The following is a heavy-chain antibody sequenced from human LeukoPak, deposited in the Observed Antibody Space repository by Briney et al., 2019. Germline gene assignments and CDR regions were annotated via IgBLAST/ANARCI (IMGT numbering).Heavy chain of an antibody. D-gene: IGHD5-18*01. Sequence: SETLSLTCTVSGGSISSYYWSWTRQPPGKGLEWIGYIYYSGSTNYNPSLKSRVTISVDTSKNQFSLKLSSVTAADTAVYYCARGGYSYGYSAAWFDYWGQGTLVTVSS. CDR2: IYYSGST. CDR1: GGSISSYY. CDR3: ARGGYSYGYSAAWFDY. V-gene: IGHV4-59*01. J-gene: IGHJ4*02.